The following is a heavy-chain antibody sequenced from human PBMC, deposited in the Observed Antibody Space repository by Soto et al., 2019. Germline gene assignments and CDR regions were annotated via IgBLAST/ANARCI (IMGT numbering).Heavy chain of an antibody. CDR2: IIPIFGTA. V-gene: IGHV1-69*13. J-gene: IGHJ3*02. Sequence: SVKVSCKASGGTFSSYAISWARQAPGQGLEWMGGIIPIFGTANYAQKFQGRVTITADESTSTAYMELSSLRSEDTAVYYCARSYYYDSSGYYRTGDAFDIWGQGTMVTVSS. CDR1: GGTFSSYA. D-gene: IGHD3-22*01. CDR3: ARSYYYDSSGYYRTGDAFDI.